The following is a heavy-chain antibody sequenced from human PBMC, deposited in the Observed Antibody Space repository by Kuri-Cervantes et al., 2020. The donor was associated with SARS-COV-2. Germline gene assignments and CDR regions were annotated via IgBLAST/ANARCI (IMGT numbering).Heavy chain of an antibody. CDR3: ARQGDRGYSYGEFDY. D-gene: IGHD5-18*01. CDR2: IYYSGST. Sequence: ESLKISCTVSGGSISSYYWSWIRQPPGKGLEWIGYIYYSGSTNYNPSLKSRVTISVDTSKNQFSLKLSSVTAADTAVYYCARQGDRGYSYGEFDYWGQGTLVTVSS. J-gene: IGHJ4*02. CDR1: GGSISSYY. V-gene: IGHV4-59*08.